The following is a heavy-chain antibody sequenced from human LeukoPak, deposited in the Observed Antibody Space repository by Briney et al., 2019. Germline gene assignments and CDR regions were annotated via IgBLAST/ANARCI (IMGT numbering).Heavy chain of an antibody. CDR3: TFRDSGSSYYMDV. D-gene: IGHD3-10*01. V-gene: IGHV3-15*01. Sequence: GGSLRLSCVASGFTFSSYTMHWVRQAPGKGLEWVGRIKSKTDGGTTDYAAPVKGRFTISRDDSKNTLYLQMNSLKTEDTAVYYCTFRDSGSSYYMDVWGKGTTVTVSS. J-gene: IGHJ6*03. CDR1: GFTFSSYT. CDR2: IKSKTDGGTT.